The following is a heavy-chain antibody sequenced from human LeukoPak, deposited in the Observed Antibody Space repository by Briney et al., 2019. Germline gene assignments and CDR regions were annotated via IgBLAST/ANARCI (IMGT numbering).Heavy chain of an antibody. D-gene: IGHD5-18*01. J-gene: IGHJ6*02. CDR1: GASISTYY. CDR2: LYFGGST. V-gene: IGHV4-4*08. Sequence: PSETLSLTCSVSGASISTYYWSWIRQPPGKGLEWIGYLYFGGSTNYNPSLKSRVTISVDTSKTQFSLKLSSVTAADTAVYYCARLHYYYGMDVWAQGTTVTVSS. CDR3: ARLHYYYGMDV.